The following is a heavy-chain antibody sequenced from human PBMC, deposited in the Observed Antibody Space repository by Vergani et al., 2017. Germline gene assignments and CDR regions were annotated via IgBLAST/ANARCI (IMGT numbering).Heavy chain of an antibody. CDR1: GFTFTSYG. CDR3: AKPPLH. J-gene: IGHJ4*02. Sequence: QVQLVESVGGVVQPGRSLRLSCAASGFTFTSYGMYWVRQPPGKGLEWVAFIQYDGSNKYYADSVKGRFTISRDNSKNTLYLQMNSLRAEDTSVYYCAKPPLHWGQGTLVTVSS. V-gene: IGHV3-30*02. CDR2: IQYDGSNK.